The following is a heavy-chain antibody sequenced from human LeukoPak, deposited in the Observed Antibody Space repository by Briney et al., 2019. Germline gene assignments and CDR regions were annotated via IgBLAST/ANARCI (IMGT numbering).Heavy chain of an antibody. CDR2: ISYDGANK. J-gene: IGHJ4*02. Sequence: PGRSLRLSCAAYGFTFNYNGMSWVRQAPGQGLEGVAFISYDGANKYYTESVRGRFTISRDNSENTLNPEMNSLRPEDTAVYYCAKDWGGDYGDYAGDYWGQGTLVTVSS. CDR3: AKDWGGDYGDYAGDY. CDR1: GFTFNYNG. V-gene: IGHV3-30*18. D-gene: IGHD4-17*01.